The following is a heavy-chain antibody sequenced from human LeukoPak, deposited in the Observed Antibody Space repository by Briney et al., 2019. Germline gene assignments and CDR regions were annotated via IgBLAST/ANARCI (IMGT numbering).Heavy chain of an antibody. V-gene: IGHV3-64*01. CDR3: ARAGQWLVRSAFEI. Sequence: GGSLRLSCAASGFTFSSYAMHWVRQAPGKGLEYVSAISSNGGSTYYANSVKGRFTISRDNSKNTLYLQMGSLRAEDMAVYYCARAGQWLVRSAFEIWGQGTMVTVSS. J-gene: IGHJ3*02. CDR2: ISSNGGST. CDR1: GFTFSSYA. D-gene: IGHD6-19*01.